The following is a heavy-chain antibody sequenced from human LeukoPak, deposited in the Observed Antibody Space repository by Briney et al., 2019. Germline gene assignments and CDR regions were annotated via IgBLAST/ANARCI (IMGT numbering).Heavy chain of an antibody. J-gene: IGHJ6*02. CDR2: IYYSGST. CDR1: GGSISGFY. D-gene: IGHD6-13*01. V-gene: IGHV4-59*01. Sequence: SETLSLTCTVSGGSISGFYWSWIRQPPGKGLEWIGYIYYSGSTNYNPSLKSRVTISVDTSKNQFSLKLSSVTAADTAVYYCASGYEGMDVWGQGTTVTVSS. CDR3: ASGYEGMDV.